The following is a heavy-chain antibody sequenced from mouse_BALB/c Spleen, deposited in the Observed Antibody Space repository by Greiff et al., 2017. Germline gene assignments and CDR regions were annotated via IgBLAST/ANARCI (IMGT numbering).Heavy chain of an antibody. CDR3: TRQNY. Sequence: EVKLMESGGGLVQPGGSMKLSCVASGFTFSNYWMNWVRQSPEKGLEWVAEIRLKSNNYATHYAESVKGRFTISRDDSKSSVYLQMNNLRAEDTGIYYCTRQNYWGQGTTLTVSS. CDR1: GFTFSNYW. V-gene: IGHV6-6*02. J-gene: IGHJ2*01. CDR2: IRLKSNNYAT.